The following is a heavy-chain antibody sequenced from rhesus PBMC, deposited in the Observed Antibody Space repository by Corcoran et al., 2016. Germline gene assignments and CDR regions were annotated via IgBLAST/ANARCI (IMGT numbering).Heavy chain of an antibody. J-gene: IGHJ5-1*01. D-gene: IGHD2-39*01. CDR2: FSGRWGIT. CDR1: GYSISSGYY. Sequence: QVQLQESGPGLVKPSETLSLTCAVSGYSISSGYYWGLIRQPPGKGLEYIGYFSGRWGITYTNPSPKSRVTRSKDTSKNQFSRKLSSVTAADTAGEYCARTPGNRFDVWGPGVLVTVSS. V-gene: IGHV4-99*01. CDR3: ARTPGNRFDV.